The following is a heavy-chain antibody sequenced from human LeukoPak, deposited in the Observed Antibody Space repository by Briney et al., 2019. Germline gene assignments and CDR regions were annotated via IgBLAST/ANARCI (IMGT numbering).Heavy chain of an antibody. Sequence: AASVKVSCKASGGTFSSYAISWVRQAPGQGLEWMGGIIPIFGTANYAQTFQGRVTITADESTSTAYTELSSLRSEDMAVYYCAREGGVVVVPAAIIGYFDYWGQGTLVTVSS. D-gene: IGHD2-2*02. CDR3: AREGGVVVVPAAIIGYFDY. CDR1: GGTFSSYA. V-gene: IGHV1-69*13. CDR2: IIPIFGTA. J-gene: IGHJ4*02.